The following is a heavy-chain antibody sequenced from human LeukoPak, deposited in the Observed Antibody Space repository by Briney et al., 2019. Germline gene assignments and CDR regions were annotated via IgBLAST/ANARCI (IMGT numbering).Heavy chain of an antibody. CDR3: ARIYGDYVNC. V-gene: IGHV4-38-2*02. CDR1: GYSINNGYH. CDR2: IYHSGST. D-gene: IGHD4-17*01. Sequence: SETLSLTCTVSGYSINNGYHWGWIRQPPRKGLEWIGSIYHSGSTYYNPSLKSRVTISVDTSKNQFSLKLSSVTAADTAVYYCARIYGDYVNCWGQGTLVTVSS. J-gene: IGHJ4*02.